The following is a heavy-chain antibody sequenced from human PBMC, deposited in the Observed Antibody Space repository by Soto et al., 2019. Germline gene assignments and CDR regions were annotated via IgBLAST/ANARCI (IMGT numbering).Heavy chain of an antibody. D-gene: IGHD2-15*01. Sequence: QMQLVQSGPEVKKPGTSVKVSCKASGFTFTSSAMQWVRQARGQRLEWIGWIVVGSGHTNYAQKFQERVTIXXDXSXXTAYMEMSSLRSEDTAVYYCAADSRYCSGGNCEDYWGQGTLVTVSS. CDR1: GFTFTSSA. J-gene: IGHJ4*02. V-gene: IGHV1-58*02. CDR3: AADSRYCSGGNCEDY. CDR2: IVVGSGHT.